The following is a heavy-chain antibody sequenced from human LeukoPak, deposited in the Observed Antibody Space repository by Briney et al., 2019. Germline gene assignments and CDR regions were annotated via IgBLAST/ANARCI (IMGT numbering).Heavy chain of an antibody. D-gene: IGHD3-3*01. CDR3: ARDRRAPYYGFRSGYIDHYYMDV. V-gene: IGHV3-30*03. Sequence: PGTSLRLSCAASGFTFKNYGMHWVRQAPGKGLEWVAFISYDGNSKYYPDSVKGRFTVSRDKSKNTLYLQMNNLRDEDTAVYYRARDRRAPYYGFRSGYIDHYYMDVWGKGTTVTVSS. CDR1: GFTFKNYG. J-gene: IGHJ6*03. CDR2: ISYDGNSK.